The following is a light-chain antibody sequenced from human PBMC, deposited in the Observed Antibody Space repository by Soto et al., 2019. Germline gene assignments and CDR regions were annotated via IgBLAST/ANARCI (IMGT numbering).Light chain of an antibody. Sequence: EIVMTQSPCTLSLSPGDTATLSCRASQSVSSNYVAWFHQKPGQAPRLLLYGASSRAPGVPDRFSASGAGTAVTLTISRLEPADFAVYYCQQYGSSHLTFGHGTKVDIK. CDR3: QQYGSSHLT. CDR2: GAS. V-gene: IGKV3-20*01. CDR1: QSVSSNY. J-gene: IGKJ3*01.